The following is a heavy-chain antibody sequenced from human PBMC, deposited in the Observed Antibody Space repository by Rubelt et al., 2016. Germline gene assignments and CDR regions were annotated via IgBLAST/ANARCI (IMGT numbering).Heavy chain of an antibody. Sequence: QLQLQESGPGLVKPSETLSLTCTVSGGSISSTSYYWGWIRQPPGKGLEWIGSIYYSGSTYYNPSLKSRVTMSVDPSKTRLSVKMSSVSAADTAVYYCARTVAGIFRRFDPWGQGTLVTVSS. CDR1: GGSISSTSYY. D-gene: IGHD6-19*01. J-gene: IGHJ5*02. CDR3: ARTVAGIFRRFDP. V-gene: IGHV4-39*01. CDR2: IYYSGST.